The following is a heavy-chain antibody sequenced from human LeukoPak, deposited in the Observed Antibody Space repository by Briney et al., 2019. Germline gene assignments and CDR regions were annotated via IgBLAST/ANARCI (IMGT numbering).Heavy chain of an antibody. CDR2: ISGSGGST. Sequence: GGSLRLSRAASGFTFSSYAMSWVRQAPGKGLEWVSAISGSGGSTYYADSVKGRFTISRDNSKNTLYLQMNSLRAEDTAVYYCAKYTGVRVGALDYWGQGTLVTVSS. V-gene: IGHV3-23*01. CDR1: GFTFSSYA. CDR3: AKYTGVRVGALDY. D-gene: IGHD1-26*01. J-gene: IGHJ4*02.